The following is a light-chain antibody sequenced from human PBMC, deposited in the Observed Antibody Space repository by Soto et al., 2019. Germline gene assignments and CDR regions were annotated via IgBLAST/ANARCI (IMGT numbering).Light chain of an antibody. CDR2: TAS. V-gene: IGKV1-39*01. Sequence: IQMTQSPSSLSSSLGDRVTLTCRASQSISTYLNWYQQKPGKAPNLLIYTASSLESGVPSRFIGGGSGTDFTLTISSMKPDDFATYYCQQYNTYSTFCQGTRLEIK. CDR1: QSISTY. CDR3: QQYNTYST. J-gene: IGKJ5*01.